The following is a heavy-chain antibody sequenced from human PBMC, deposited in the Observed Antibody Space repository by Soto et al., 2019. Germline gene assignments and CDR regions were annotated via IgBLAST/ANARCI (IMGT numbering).Heavy chain of an antibody. CDR1: GFTFGDFA. D-gene: IGHD3-22*01. CDR3: AKGRYCPSGSTCYDSTNYYYYYYMDV. V-gene: IGHV3-23*01. J-gene: IGHJ6*03. CDR2: ISGSGATT. Sequence: GGSLRLSCAASGFTFGDFAMSWVRQAPGKGLEWVSAISGSGATTYSADSVKGRFTISRDNSKHTLYVQMNSLRAEDTAVYYCAKGRYCPSGSTCYDSTNYYYYYYMDVWGTGTTVTVSS.